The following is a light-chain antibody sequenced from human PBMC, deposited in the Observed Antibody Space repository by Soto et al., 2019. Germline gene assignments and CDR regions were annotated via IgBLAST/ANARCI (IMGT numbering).Light chain of an antibody. CDR3: LLYYGGQVGV. V-gene: IGLV7-43*01. CDR2: STN. CDR1: TGAVTSGDY. Sequence: QAVVTQEPSLTVSPGGTVTLTCATSTGAVTSGDYPNWFQQKPGRAPRALIYSTNNKYSWTPARFSGSLLGGKAALTLSGVQPEDEADYYCLLYYGGQVGVFGGGTKLTVL. J-gene: IGLJ2*01.